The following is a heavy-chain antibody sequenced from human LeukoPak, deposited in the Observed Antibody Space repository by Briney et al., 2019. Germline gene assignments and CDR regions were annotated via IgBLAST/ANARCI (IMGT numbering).Heavy chain of an antibody. J-gene: IGHJ3*02. CDR2: IKQDGSEK. Sequence: GGSLRLSCAASGFTFSSYWMSWVRQAPGKGLEWVANIKQDGSEKYYVDSVKGRFTISRDNAKNSLYLQMNSLRAEDTAVYYCARLGQRITMVRGARGAFDIWGQGTMVTVSS. CDR3: ARLGQRITMVRGARGAFDI. D-gene: IGHD3-10*01. CDR1: GFTFSSYW. V-gene: IGHV3-7*01.